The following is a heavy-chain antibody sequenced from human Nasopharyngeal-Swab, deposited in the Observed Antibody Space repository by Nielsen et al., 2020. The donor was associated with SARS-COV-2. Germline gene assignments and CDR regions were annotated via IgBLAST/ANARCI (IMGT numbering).Heavy chain of an antibody. Sequence: SETLSLTCTVSGGSISTVGHYWSWIRQRPGEGLEWIGYIYHRGNTNSNPSLKSRLAQSIDTSNNQFSLELSSVTAADTAVYYCARGFDYWGQGTLVTVSS. CDR2: IYHRGNT. V-gene: IGHV4-31*03. CDR3: ARGFDY. J-gene: IGHJ4*02. CDR1: GGSISTVGHY.